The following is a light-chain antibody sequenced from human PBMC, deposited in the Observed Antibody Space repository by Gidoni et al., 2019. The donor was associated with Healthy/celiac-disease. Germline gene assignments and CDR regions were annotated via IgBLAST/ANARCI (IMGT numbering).Light chain of an antibody. CDR3: QQSYSTPYT. Sequence: DIQMTPSPSSLSASVGERVTITCRAEQSISSYLHWYQQKPGKAPKLLLYAASSLQSGVPSRFSGSGSGTDFTLTISSLQPEDFATYYCQQSYSTPYTFXQXTKLXIK. J-gene: IGKJ2*01. V-gene: IGKV1-39*01. CDR1: QSISSY. CDR2: AAS.